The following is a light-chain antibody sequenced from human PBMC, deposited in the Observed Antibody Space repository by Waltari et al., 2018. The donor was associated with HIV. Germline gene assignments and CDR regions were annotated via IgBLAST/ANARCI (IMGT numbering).Light chain of an antibody. CDR3: QVWDSSSDHYV. V-gene: IGLV3-21*04. J-gene: IGLJ1*01. Sequence: SYVLTQPPSVSVAPGKTARITCGGKNIGSKSVHWYQQRPGQAPVLVIYDDDDRPSGIPELFSGSNSGNTATLIISRVEAGDEADFYCQVWDSSSDHYVFGTGTQVTVL. CDR1: NIGSKS. CDR2: DDD.